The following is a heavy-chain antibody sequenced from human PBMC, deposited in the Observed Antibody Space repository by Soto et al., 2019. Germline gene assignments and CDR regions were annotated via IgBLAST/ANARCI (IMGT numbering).Heavy chain of an antibody. CDR2: INPSSGRT. CDR3: ARDHNFGFILYAMDV. J-gene: IGHJ6*02. Sequence: ASVKVSCKASGYTFTSYSMHWVRQAPGQGLEWMGIINPSSGRTSYAQNFQGRVTMTSDTSTSIVYMEMSSLKSEDTDVYYCARDHNFGFILYAMDVWGQGTTFTVSS. CDR1: GYTFTSYS. D-gene: IGHD2-8*01. V-gene: IGHV1-46*01.